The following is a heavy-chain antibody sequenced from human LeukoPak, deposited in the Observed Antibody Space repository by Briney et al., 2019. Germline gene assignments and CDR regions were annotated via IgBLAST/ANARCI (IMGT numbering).Heavy chain of an antibody. J-gene: IGHJ4*02. Sequence: GGSLRLSCAASGFTVSSNYMSWVRQAPGKGLEWVSVIYSGGSTYYADSVKGRFTISRDNSKNTLYLQMNSLRAEDTAVYYCARGAYYYDSDPPLADYWGQGTLVTVSS. CDR2: IYSGGST. CDR3: ARGAYYYDSDPPLADY. D-gene: IGHD3-22*01. CDR1: GFTVSSNY. V-gene: IGHV3-66*01.